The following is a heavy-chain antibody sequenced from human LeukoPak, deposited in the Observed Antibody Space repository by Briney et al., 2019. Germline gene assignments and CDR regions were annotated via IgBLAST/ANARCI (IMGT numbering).Heavy chain of an antibody. Sequence: SETLSLTCTVSGGSISSGSYYWSWIRQPAGKGLEWIGRIYTSGSTNYNPSLKSRVTISVDTSKNQFSLKLSSVTAADTAVYYCARSRERGRDGYNWDWYFDLWGRGTLVTVSS. CDR3: ARSRERGRDGYNWDWYFDL. D-gene: IGHD5-24*01. CDR2: IYTSGST. J-gene: IGHJ2*01. CDR1: GGSISSGSYY. V-gene: IGHV4-61*02.